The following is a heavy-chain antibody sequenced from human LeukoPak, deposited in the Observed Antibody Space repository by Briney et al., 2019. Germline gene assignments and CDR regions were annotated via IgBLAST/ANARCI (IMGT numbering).Heavy chain of an antibody. Sequence: SSETLSLTCTVSGYSISSGGYSWSWIRQPPGKGLEWIGYIYYSGSTYYNPSLKSRVTISVDTSKNQFSLKLSSVTAADTAVYYCAGGFYGGKGDLDYWGQGTLVTVSS. J-gene: IGHJ4*02. CDR1: GYSISSGGYS. CDR2: IYYSGST. CDR3: AGGFYGGKGDLDY. D-gene: IGHD4-23*01. V-gene: IGHV4-30-4*07.